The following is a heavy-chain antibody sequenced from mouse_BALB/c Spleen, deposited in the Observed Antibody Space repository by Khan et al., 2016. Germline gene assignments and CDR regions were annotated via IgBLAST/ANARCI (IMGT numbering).Heavy chain of an antibody. Sequence: EVQLQESGPGLVKPSQSLSLTCTVAGYSITSDYAWNWLRQFPGNKLEWMDYIGYGGSTFYNPSLKSRISITRDTSKNQFFLQLHAVTTEDTATYYCARLDYYDDYSDYWGEGTTLAVAA. CDR2: IGYGGST. CDR1: GYSITSDYA. J-gene: IGHJ2*01. D-gene: IGHD1-1*01. V-gene: IGHV3-2*02. CDR3: ARLDYYDDYSDY.